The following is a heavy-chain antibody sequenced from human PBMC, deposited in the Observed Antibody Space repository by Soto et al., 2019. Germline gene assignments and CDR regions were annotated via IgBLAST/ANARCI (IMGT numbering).Heavy chain of an antibody. CDR3: AKDKSGTTAFDI. V-gene: IGHV3-23*01. CDR1: GFTFSTYA. J-gene: IGHJ3*02. D-gene: IGHD1-1*01. CDR2: INERGGST. Sequence: PGGSLRLSCADPGFTFSTYALSWVRQAPGKGLEWVSAINERGGSTYYADSVKGRFTISRDNSKNTLYLQMKSLRAEDTALYYCAKDKSGTTAFDIWGQGTMVTVSS.